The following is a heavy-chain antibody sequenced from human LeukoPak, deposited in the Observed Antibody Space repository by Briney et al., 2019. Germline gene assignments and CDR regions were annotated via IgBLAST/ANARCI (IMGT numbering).Heavy chain of an antibody. CDR2: INPNSGGT. D-gene: IGHD6-13*01. CDR1: GYTFTGYY. V-gene: IGHV1-2*02. CDR3: ARGRRAAAGKNAFDY. J-gene: IGHJ4*02. Sequence: ASVKVSCKASGYTFTGYYMHWVRQAPGQGLEWMGWINPNSGGTNYAQKFQGRVTMTRDTSISTAYMELSRLRSDDTAVYYCARGRRAAAGKNAFDYWGRGTLVTVSS.